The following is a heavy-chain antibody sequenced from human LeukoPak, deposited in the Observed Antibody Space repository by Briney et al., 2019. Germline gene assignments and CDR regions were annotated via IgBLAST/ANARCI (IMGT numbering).Heavy chain of an antibody. CDR1: GGSISSYY. V-gene: IGHV4-4*09. CDR3: ARRVITFGGVIVPWAFDI. CDR2: IYTSGST. J-gene: IGHJ3*02. Sequence: PSETLSLTYTVSGGSISSYYWSWIRQPPGKGLEWIGYIYTSGSTNYNPSLKSRVTISVDTSKNQFSLKLSSVTAADTAVYYCARRVITFGGVIVPWAFDIWGQGTMVTVSS. D-gene: IGHD3-16*02.